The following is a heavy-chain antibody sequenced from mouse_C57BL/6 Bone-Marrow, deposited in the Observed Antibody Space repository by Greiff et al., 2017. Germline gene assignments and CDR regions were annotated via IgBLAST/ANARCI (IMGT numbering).Heavy chain of an antibody. D-gene: IGHD2-5*01. V-gene: IGHV1-26*01. Sequence: EVQLQQSGPELVKPGASVKISCKASGYTFTDYYMNWVKQSHGKSLEWIGDINPNNGGTSYNQKFKGKATLTVDQSSSTAYMELRSLTSEDSAVYYCARYSNYDFDYWGQGTTLTVSS. J-gene: IGHJ2*01. CDR2: INPNNGGT. CDR3: ARYSNYDFDY. CDR1: GYTFTDYY.